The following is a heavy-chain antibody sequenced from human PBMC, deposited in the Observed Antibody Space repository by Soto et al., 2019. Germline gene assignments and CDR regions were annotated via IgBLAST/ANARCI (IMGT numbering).Heavy chain of an antibody. D-gene: IGHD4-17*01. J-gene: IGHJ4*02. CDR3: ARGLSVTLFDN. Sequence: WTWIRQPPGKGLEWIGYIYYSGSTYYHLSLKSRVTISVDTSKNQFSLKLSSVTAADTAVYYCARGLSVTLFDNWGQGTLVTVSS. CDR2: IYYSGST. V-gene: IGHV4-31*02.